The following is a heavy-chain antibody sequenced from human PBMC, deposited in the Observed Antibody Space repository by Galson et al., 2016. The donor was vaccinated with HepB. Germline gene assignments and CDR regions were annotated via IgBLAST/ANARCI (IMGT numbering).Heavy chain of an antibody. V-gene: IGHV1-69*06. D-gene: IGHD1-7*01. J-gene: IGHJ5*02. Sequence: SVKVSCKASGGTFSSYAISWVRQAPRLGLEWMGGIIPIFATTNYTQKFRGRVTITADKSTSTFYMELSSLRSEDTAVYYCARLGGMGTMHWFDPWGQGTLVTVSS. CDR2: IIPIFATT. CDR1: GGTFSSYA. CDR3: ARLGGMGTMHWFDP.